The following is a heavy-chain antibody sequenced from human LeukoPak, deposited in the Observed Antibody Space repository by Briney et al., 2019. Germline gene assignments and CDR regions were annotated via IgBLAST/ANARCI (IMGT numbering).Heavy chain of an antibody. CDR1: GFTFSSYA. Sequence: PGGSLRLSCAAPGFTFSSYAMHWVRQAPGKGLEWVAVISYDGSNKYYADSVKGRFTISRDNSKNTLYLQMNSLRAEDTAVYYCASLYGGNPLWGQGTLVTVSS. D-gene: IGHD4-23*01. V-gene: IGHV3-30-3*01. J-gene: IGHJ4*02. CDR2: ISYDGSNK. CDR3: ASLYGGNPL.